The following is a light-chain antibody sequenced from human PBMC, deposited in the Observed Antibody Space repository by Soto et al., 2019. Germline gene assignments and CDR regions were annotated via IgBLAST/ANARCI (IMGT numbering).Light chain of an antibody. CDR1: QSISTW. CDR2: RAS. CDR3: QQYNSFSWT. V-gene: IGKV1-5*03. J-gene: IGKJ1*01. Sequence: DLQMTQSPSTLSASVGDRVTITCRASQSISTWLAWYQQKPGKAPKLLIYRASNLESGVPSRISGSGSGTEFTLTISSLQPDDFATYYCQQYNSFSWTFGQGTKVEIK.